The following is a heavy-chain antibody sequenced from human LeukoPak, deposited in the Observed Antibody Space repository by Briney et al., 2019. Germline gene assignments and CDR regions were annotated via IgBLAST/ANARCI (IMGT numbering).Heavy chain of an antibody. CDR2: ISGSGVTT. CDR3: AKDRDYYLVGFFDY. CDR1: GFTFSSYA. Sequence: GGSLRLSCAASGFTFSSYAMSWVRQAPGKGLEWVSAISGSGVTTYYADCVKGRFTISRDNSKNTLYLQMNSLRAEDTALYYCAKDRDYYLVGFFDYWGQGTLVTVSS. D-gene: IGHD3-10*01. V-gene: IGHV3-23*01. J-gene: IGHJ4*02.